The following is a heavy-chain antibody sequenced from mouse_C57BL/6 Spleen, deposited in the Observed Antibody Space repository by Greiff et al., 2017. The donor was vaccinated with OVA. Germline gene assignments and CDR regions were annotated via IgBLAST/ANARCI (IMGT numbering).Heavy chain of an antibody. J-gene: IGHJ2*01. CDR3: TRGDTTVVNYFDY. CDR2: IDPETGGT. V-gene: IGHV1-15*01. D-gene: IGHD1-1*01. Sequence: QVQLQQSGAELVRPGASVTLSCKASGYTFTDYEMHWVKQTPVHGLEWIGAIDPETGGTAYNQKFKGKAILTADKSSSTAYMELRSLTSEDSAVYYCTRGDTTVVNYFDYWGQGTTLTVSS. CDR1: GYTFTDYE.